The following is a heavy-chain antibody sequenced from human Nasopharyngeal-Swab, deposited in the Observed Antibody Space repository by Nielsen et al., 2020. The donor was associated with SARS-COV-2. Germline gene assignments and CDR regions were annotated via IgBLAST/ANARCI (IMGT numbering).Heavy chain of an antibody. Sequence: VRQAPGKGLEWVSIIYSGGSTYYSDSVKGRFTISRHNSKNTLYPQMNSLRVEDTAVYYCARALDPRRYNWFDPWGQGTLVTVSS. D-gene: IGHD6-6*01. J-gene: IGHJ5*02. CDR2: IYSGGST. V-gene: IGHV3-53*04. CDR3: ARALDPRRYNWFDP.